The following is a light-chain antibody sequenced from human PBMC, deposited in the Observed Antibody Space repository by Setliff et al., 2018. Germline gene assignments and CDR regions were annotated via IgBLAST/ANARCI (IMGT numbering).Light chain of an antibody. V-gene: IGLV1-47*01. CDR3: AAWDDSLSAVV. Sequence: QSALAQPPSASGTPGQRVTISCSGSSSNIGSNYVYWYQHLPGTAPKLLIYRNSQRPSGVPDRFSGSKSGTSASLAISGLRSEDETTYYCAAWDDSLSAVVFGGGTKGTV. CDR1: SSNIGSNY. CDR2: RNS. J-gene: IGLJ2*01.